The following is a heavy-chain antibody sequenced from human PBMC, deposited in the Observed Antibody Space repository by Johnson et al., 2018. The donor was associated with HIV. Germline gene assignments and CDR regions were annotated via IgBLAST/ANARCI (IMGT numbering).Heavy chain of an antibody. CDR2: IKQDGSEN. CDR1: GFTFSSYW. D-gene: IGHD2-21*02. J-gene: IGHJ3*01. CDR3: AKVADPYCGGDCYSWLFAFDL. Sequence: VQLVESGGGLVQPGGYLRLSCAASGFTFSSYWMSWVRQAPGKGLEWVANIKQDGSENYYADSVTGRFTISRDNSQNTLSRQMNSLIAEETAVYYCAKVADPYCGGDCYSWLFAFDLWGLGTMVTVSS. V-gene: IGHV3-7*01.